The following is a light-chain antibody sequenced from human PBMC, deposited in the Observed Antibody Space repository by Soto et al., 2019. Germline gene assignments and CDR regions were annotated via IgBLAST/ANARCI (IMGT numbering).Light chain of an antibody. Sequence: DIQMTQSPSSLSASVGQRVTITCQASQDISNNLIWNQQKPGKPPKFLIYDASNLETGVPSRFSGSGSGTDFTFSISRLQPEDVAMYCCQHSHILPRTLGPGTKVGIK. CDR2: DAS. V-gene: IGKV1-33*01. J-gene: IGKJ3*01. CDR1: QDISNN. CDR3: QHSHILPRT.